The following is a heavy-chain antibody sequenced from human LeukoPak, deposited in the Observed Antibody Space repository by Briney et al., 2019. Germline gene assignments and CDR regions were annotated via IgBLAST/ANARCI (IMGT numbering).Heavy chain of an antibody. CDR3: ARAAVAGNFDY. Sequence: SETLSLTCTVSGGSISSYYLSWIWQPPGKGLEWIGYIYYSGSTNYNPSLKSRVTISVDTSKNQFPLKLSSVTAADTAVYYCARAAVAGNFDYWGQGTLVTVSS. CDR1: GGSISSYY. J-gene: IGHJ4*02. D-gene: IGHD6-19*01. V-gene: IGHV4-59*01. CDR2: IYYSGST.